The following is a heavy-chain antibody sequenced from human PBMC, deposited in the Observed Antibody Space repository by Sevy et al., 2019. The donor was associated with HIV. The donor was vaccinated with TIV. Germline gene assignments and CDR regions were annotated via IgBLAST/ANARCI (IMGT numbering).Heavy chain of an antibody. J-gene: IGHJ6*02. CDR2: LSYSGSS. Sequence: SETLSLTCAVSGGSLGTFYWSWIRRPPGKGLEYIGYLSYSGSSQFTPSLRSRATMSADTSKNEFSLRLTSVTPADTAVYYCAREGFSGGWPYGMALWGQGTTVTVSS. D-gene: IGHD2-15*01. V-gene: IGHV4-59*12. CDR1: GGSLGTFY. CDR3: AREGFSGGWPYGMAL.